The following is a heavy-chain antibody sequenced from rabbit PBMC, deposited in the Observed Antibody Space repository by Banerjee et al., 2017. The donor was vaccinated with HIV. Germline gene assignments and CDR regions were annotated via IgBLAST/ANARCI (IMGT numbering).Heavy chain of an antibody. CDR1: GFSFSSSYW. CDR2: IYAGSSGST. Sequence: QEQLEESGGDLVKPEGSLTLTCTASGFSFSSSYWICWVRQAPGKGLEWIACIYAGSSGSTYYASWAKGRFTISKTSSTTVTLQMTSLTAADTATYFCARGSAIMLVVVPPLNLWGQGTLVTVS. V-gene: IGHV1S45*01. J-gene: IGHJ4*01. D-gene: IGHD8-1*01. CDR3: ARGSAIMLVVVPPLNL.